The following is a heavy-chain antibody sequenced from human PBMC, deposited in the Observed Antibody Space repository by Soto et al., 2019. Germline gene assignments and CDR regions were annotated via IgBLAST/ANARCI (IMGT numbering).Heavy chain of an antibody. Sequence: EVQLLESGGGLVQPGGSMRLSCAASGFTVSSYAMSCVRQAPGKGLELVSVISGSGGSTSNADSVKGRFTISSDNSKDSLYLQMKSLGAEDTAGYYCAKRTPSWDFDLWGRGTLGTVAS. CDR2: ISGSGGST. CDR3: AKRTPSWDFDL. CDR1: GFTVSSYA. V-gene: IGHV3-23*01. J-gene: IGHJ2*01.